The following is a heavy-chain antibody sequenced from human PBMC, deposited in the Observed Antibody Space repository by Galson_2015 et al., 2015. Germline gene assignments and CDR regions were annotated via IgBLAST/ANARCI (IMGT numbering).Heavy chain of an antibody. J-gene: IGHJ2*01. D-gene: IGHD6-13*01. Sequence: SLRLSCAASGFTFSSYGMHWVRQAPGKGLEWVAVIWYDGSNKYYADSVKGRFTISRDNSKNTLYLHMNSLRAEDTAVYYCAKDRLAAAGINWYFDLWGRGTLVTVSS. CDR1: GFTFSSYG. CDR2: IWYDGSNK. CDR3: AKDRLAAAGINWYFDL. V-gene: IGHV3-30*18.